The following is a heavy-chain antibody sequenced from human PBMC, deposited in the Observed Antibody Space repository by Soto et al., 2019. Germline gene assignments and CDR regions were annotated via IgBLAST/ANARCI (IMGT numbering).Heavy chain of an antibody. D-gene: IGHD3-3*01. Sequence: PSETLSLTCAVYGVSFSGYYWIWIRQPPGKGLEWIGEINHSGSTNYNPSLKSRVTISVDTSKNQFSLKLSSVTAADTAVYYCARGGRITIFGSTLRTTHFDYWGQGTLVTVSS. J-gene: IGHJ4*02. CDR2: INHSGST. V-gene: IGHV4-34*01. CDR1: GVSFSGYY. CDR3: ARGGRITIFGSTLRTTHFDY.